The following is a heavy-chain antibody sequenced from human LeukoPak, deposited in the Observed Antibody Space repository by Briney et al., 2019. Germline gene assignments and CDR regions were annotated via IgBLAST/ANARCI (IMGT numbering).Heavy chain of an antibody. J-gene: IGHJ4*02. CDR1: GYTFTSYG. D-gene: IGHD6-13*01. V-gene: IGHV1-18*04. Sequence: EASVKVSCKASGYTFTSYGISWVRQAPGQGLEWMGWISAYNGNTNYAQKLQGRVTTTTDTSTSTAYMELRSLRSDDTAVYYCARAGYSSSWYPTKAFDYWGQGTLVTVSS. CDR2: ISAYNGNT. CDR3: ARAGYSSSWYPTKAFDY.